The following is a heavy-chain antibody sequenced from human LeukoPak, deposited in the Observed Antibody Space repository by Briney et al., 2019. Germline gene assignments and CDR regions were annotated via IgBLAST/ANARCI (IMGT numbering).Heavy chain of an antibody. CDR3: AREDRVGYYYDSSGYGLDY. D-gene: IGHD3-22*01. CDR1: GGSISSYY. Sequence: SETLSLTCTVSGGSISSYYWSWIRQPAGKGLEWIGRIYTSGSTNYNPSLKSRVTMSVDTSKNQFSLKLSSVTAADTAVYYCAREDRVGYYYDSSGYGLDYWGQGTLVTVSS. V-gene: IGHV4-4*07. CDR2: IYTSGST. J-gene: IGHJ4*02.